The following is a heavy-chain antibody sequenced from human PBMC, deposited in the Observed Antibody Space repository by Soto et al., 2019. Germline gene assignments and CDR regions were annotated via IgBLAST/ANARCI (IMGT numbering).Heavy chain of an antibody. CDR3: ASIIVGATTKETFEY. J-gene: IGHJ4*02. CDR2: ISYDGSNK. Sequence: GGSLRLSCAASGFTFSSYAMHWVRQAPGKGLERVAVISYDGSNKYYADSVKGRFTISRDNSKNTLYLQMNSLRAEDTAVYFCASIIVGATTKETFEYWGQGTLVTVSS. CDR1: GFTFSSYA. V-gene: IGHV3-30-3*01. D-gene: IGHD1-26*01.